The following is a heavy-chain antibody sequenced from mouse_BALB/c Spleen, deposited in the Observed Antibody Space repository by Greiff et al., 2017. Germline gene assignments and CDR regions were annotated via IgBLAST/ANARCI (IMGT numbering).Heavy chain of an antibody. J-gene: IGHJ1*01. CDR2: INSNGGST. CDR3: ARDEGSSGWLRLGNWYFDV. Sequence: EVKVVESGGGLVQPGGSLKLSCAASGFTFSSYGMSWVRQTPDKRLELVATINSNGGSTYYPDSVKGRFTISRDNAKNTLYLQMSSLKSEDTAMYYCARDEGSSGWLRLGNWYFDVWGAGTTVTVSS. D-gene: IGHD2-2*01. CDR1: GFTFSSYG. V-gene: IGHV5-6-3*01.